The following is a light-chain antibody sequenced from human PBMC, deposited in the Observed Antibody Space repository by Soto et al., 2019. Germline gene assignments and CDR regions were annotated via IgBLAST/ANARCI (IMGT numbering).Light chain of an antibody. V-gene: IGKV3-20*01. CDR3: QQYGSSGT. Sequence: EVVMTQPPASLSASPGERVTLSCRASQNIRSSLAWYQQRPGQAPRLLIYDASTRATGIPDRFSGSGSGTDFTLTISRLEPEDFAVYYCQQYGSSGTFGQGTKVDIK. CDR1: QNIRSS. CDR2: DAS. J-gene: IGKJ1*01.